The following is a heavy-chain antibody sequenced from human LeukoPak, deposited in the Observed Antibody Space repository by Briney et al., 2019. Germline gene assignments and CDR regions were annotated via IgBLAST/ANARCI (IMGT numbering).Heavy chain of an antibody. V-gene: IGHV4-34*01. CDR2: INHSGST. CDR3: SRGRYYDILTGYYPFDY. Sequence: PSETLSLTCAVYGGSFSGYYWSWIRQPPGKGLEWIEEINHSGSTNYNPSLKSRVTISVDTSKNQFSLKLSSVTAADMAVYYCSRGRYYDILTGYYPFDYWGQGTLVTVSS. CDR1: GGSFSGYY. D-gene: IGHD3-9*01. J-gene: IGHJ4*02.